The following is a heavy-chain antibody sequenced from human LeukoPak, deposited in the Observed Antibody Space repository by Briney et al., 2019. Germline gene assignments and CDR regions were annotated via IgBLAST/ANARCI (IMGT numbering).Heavy chain of an antibody. CDR3: ASIDIVVVVAAREETFDI. V-gene: IGHV5-10-1*01. D-gene: IGHD2-15*01. J-gene: IGHJ3*02. CDR1: GYSFTSYW. CDR2: IDPSDSYT. Sequence: GESLKISCKGSGYSFTSYWISWVRPMPGKGLEWMGRIDPSDSYTNYSPSFQGHVTISADKSISTAYLQWSSLKASDTAMYYCASIDIVVVVAAREETFDIWGQGTMVTVSS.